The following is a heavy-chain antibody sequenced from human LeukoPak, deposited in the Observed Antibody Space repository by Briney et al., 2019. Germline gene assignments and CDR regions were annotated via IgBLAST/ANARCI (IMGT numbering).Heavy chain of an antibody. CDR2: ISSSGSTI. V-gene: IGHV3-11*01. CDR1: GFTFSDYY. D-gene: IGHD2-2*02. J-gene: IGHJ5*02. CDR3: ARVAPSWGAYCSSTSCYISGWFDP. Sequence: GSLRLSCAASGFTFSDYYMSWIRQAPGKGLEWVSYISSSGSTIYYADFVRGRFTISRDNAKNSLYLQMNSLRAEDTAVYYCARVAPSWGAYCSSTSCYISGWFDPWGQGTLVTVSS.